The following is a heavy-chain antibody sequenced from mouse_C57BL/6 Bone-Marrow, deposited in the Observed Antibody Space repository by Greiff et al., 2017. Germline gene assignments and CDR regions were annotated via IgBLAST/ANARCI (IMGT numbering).Heavy chain of an antibody. D-gene: IGHD2-5*01. J-gene: IGHJ4*01. Sequence: VQLQQSGAELVKPGASVKISCKASGYAFSSYWMNWVKQRPGKGLEWIGQIYPGDGDTNYNGKFKGKATLTADKSSSTAYMQLSSLTSEDSAVYFCARRDYSNYYAMDYWGQGTSVTVSS. CDR3: ARRDYSNYYAMDY. CDR1: GYAFSSYW. V-gene: IGHV1-80*01. CDR2: IYPGDGDT.